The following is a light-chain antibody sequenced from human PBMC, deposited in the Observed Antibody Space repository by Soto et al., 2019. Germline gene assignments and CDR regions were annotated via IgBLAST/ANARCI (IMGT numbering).Light chain of an antibody. Sequence: DIQMTQSPSSLSASVGDRVTITCRASQSISSYFNWYQQKPGKAPKLLIYAASSLQSGVPSRFSGSESGTDFTLTISSLQPEDFATYYCQQSYSSPLTFGGGTKVEIK. CDR2: AAS. V-gene: IGKV1-39*01. CDR1: QSISSY. CDR3: QQSYSSPLT. J-gene: IGKJ4*01.